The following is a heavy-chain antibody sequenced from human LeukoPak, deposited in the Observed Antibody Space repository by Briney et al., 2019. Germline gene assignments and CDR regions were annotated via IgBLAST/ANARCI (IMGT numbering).Heavy chain of an antibody. J-gene: IGHJ4*02. CDR2: ISGSGVGT. V-gene: IGHV3-23*01. D-gene: IGHD3-10*01. CDR1: GFTFSGYA. Sequence: PGGSLRLSCAASGFTFSGYAMSWVRQAPGKGLEWVSAISGSGVGTYYADSVKGRFTISRDNSKNTLYLQMNSLRAEDTAVYYCTTFLGGFGELQGFFDYWGQGTLVTVSS. CDR3: TTFLGGFGELQGFFDY.